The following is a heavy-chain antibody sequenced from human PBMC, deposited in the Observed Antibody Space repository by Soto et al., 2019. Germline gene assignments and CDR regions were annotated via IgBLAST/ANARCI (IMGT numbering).Heavy chain of an antibody. D-gene: IGHD1-26*01. J-gene: IGHJ4*02. CDR2: TYYRSKWYN. V-gene: IGHV6-1*01. CDR1: GDSVSSNSGV. CDR3: ARGIGELQPSFDC. Sequence: PSQTLSLTCGISGDSVSSNSGVWNWIRQSPSRGLEWLGRTYYRSKWYNEYAVYVKSRITINPDTSRNQFSLQLNSVTPEDTAVYYCARGIGELQPSFDCWGQGAVVTVSS.